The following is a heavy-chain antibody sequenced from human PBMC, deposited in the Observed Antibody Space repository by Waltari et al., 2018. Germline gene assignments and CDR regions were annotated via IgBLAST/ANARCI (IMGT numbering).Heavy chain of an antibody. V-gene: IGHV4-31*03. Sequence: QVQLQESGPGLVKPSHTLSLTCTVSGGSISSGGYYWSCIRQPPGKCLEWFVYIYYSGGSYYNPSLKIRVTISVETSKNQFSLKLSSVTAADTAVYYCARERFGVVRQYNWFDPWGQGTLVTVSS. CDR2: IYYSGGS. J-gene: IGHJ5*02. D-gene: IGHD3-3*01. CDR1: GGSISSGGYY. CDR3: ARERFGVVRQYNWFDP.